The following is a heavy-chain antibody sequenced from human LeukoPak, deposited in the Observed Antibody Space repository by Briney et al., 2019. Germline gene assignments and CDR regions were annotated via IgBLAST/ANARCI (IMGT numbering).Heavy chain of an antibody. J-gene: IGHJ4*02. Sequence: PGGSLRLSCAASGFTFSNAWMSWVRQAPGKGLEWVGRIKSKTDGGTTDYAAPVKGRFTISRDDSKNTLYLQMNSLKTEDTAVYYCTRADALLWFGELLFYWGQGTLVTVPS. CDR2: IKSKTDGGTT. V-gene: IGHV3-15*01. D-gene: IGHD3-10*01. CDR3: TRADALLWFGELLFY. CDR1: GFTFSNAW.